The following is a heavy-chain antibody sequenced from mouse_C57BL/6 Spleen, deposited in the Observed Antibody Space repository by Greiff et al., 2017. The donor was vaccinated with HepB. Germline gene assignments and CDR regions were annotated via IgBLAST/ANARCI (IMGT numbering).Heavy chain of an antibody. CDR2: IDPSGSYT. J-gene: IGHJ1*03. CDR3: ARSRSKDGYFEV. CDR1: GYTFTSYW. D-gene: IGHD2-5*01. Sequence: VQLQLPGAELVKPGASVKLSCKASGYTFTSYWMQWVKQRPGQGLEWIGEIDPSGSYTNYNQKFKGKATLTVDTSSSTAYMQLSSLTSEDSAVYYCARSRSKDGYFEVWGTGPTVTVSS. V-gene: IGHV1-50*01.